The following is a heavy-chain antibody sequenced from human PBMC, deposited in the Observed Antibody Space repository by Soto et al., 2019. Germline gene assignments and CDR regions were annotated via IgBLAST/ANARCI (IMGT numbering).Heavy chain of an antibody. V-gene: IGHV3-33*01. CDR2: IGYDGSNK. J-gene: IGHJ3*02. CDR3: ARVMVEVLWFGALEAFEI. Sequence: QVQLVESGGGVVQPGRSLRLSCAASGFTFSRYGMHWVRQAPGKGLEWVALIGYDGSNKYYADSVKGRFTISRDNSTNTLYRQMNSLRAEDTAVYYCARVMVEVLWFGALEAFEIWGQGTMVTVSS. D-gene: IGHD3-10*01. CDR1: GFTFSRYG.